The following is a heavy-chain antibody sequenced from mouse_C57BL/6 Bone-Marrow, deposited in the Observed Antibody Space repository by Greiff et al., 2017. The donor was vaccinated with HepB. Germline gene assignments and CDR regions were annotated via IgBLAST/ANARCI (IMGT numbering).Heavy chain of an antibody. D-gene: IGHD2-4*01. Sequence: EVMLVESGGGLVQPGGSLKLSCAASGFTFSDYYMYWVRQTPEKRLEWVAYISNGGGSTYYPDTVKGRFTISRDNAKNTLYLQMSRLKSEDTAMYYCARHGDYHYFDYWGQGTTLTVSS. V-gene: IGHV5-12*01. J-gene: IGHJ2*01. CDR1: GFTFSDYY. CDR3: ARHGDYHYFDY. CDR2: ISNGGGST.